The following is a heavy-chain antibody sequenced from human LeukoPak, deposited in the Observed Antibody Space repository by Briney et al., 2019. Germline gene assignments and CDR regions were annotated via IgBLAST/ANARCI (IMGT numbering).Heavy chain of an antibody. CDR2: LSGSGYNT. Sequence: GGSPRLSCAASGFTFSSHALSWVRQAPGKGLEWVSSLSGSGYNTYYADSVKGRFTISRDNSKNTVYQQMNSLRAEDTAVYYCAKDPYGTRYFDYWGQGTLVTVSS. J-gene: IGHJ4*02. CDR3: AKDPYGTRYFDY. CDR1: GFTFSSHA. D-gene: IGHD2-2*01. V-gene: IGHV3-23*01.